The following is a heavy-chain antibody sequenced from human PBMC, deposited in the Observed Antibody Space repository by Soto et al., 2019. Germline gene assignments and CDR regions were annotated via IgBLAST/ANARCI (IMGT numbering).Heavy chain of an antibody. J-gene: IGHJ4*02. CDR1: GFSLSNSG. Sequence: TAGSLILSFSASGFSLSNSGMSWVRQAPGKGLEWVSAISGSGGSTYYADSVKGRFTISRDNSKNTLYLQMNSLRAEDTDVYYCAKGGELSDYWGQGTLVTVSS. CDR2: ISGSGGST. V-gene: IGHV3-23*01. D-gene: IGHD3-16*02. CDR3: AKGGELSDY.